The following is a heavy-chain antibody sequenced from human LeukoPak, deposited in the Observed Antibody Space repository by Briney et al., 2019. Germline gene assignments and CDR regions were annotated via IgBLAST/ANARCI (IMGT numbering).Heavy chain of an antibody. V-gene: IGHV3-23*01. CDR3: AKDPGYCSSASCYTVDY. J-gene: IGHJ4*02. Sequence: GGSLRLSCAASEFSLSDYYMTWVRQAPGKGLEWVSTINVSGGTAYYADSVKGRFTISRDNSKNTLYLRMNSLRAEDTAIYYCAKDPGYCSSASCYTVDYWGQGTLVTVSS. CDR1: EFSLSDYY. CDR2: INVSGGTA. D-gene: IGHD2-2*02.